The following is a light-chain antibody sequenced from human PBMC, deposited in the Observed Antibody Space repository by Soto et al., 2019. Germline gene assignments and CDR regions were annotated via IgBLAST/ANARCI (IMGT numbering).Light chain of an antibody. CDR2: DAS. CDR3: QQYDTWPPR. V-gene: IGKV3-15*01. Sequence: EVLMTQSPGTLSVSPGERASLSCTASQSVGNKLAWYQHKRGQAPRLLIYDASTRATGIPARFSGSGSGTDFSLTITSLQSDDFVFYYCQQYDTWPPRFGQGTKVDFK. CDR1: QSVGNK. J-gene: IGKJ1*01.